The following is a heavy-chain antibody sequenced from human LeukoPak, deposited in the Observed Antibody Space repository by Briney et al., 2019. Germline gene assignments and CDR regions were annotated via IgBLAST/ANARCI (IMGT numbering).Heavy chain of an antibody. V-gene: IGHV3-74*01. CDR2: LNNDGSST. J-gene: IGHJ4*02. D-gene: IGHD3-10*01. CDR3: ARDQRGAGGY. Sequence: SGGSLRLSCAASGFTFSNYWMQWVRQVPGKGLVWVSRLNNDGSSTTYADSVKGRFTISRDNAKNTLYLQMNSLRAEDTAVYYCARDQRGAGGYWGQGTLVTVSS. CDR1: GFTFSNYW.